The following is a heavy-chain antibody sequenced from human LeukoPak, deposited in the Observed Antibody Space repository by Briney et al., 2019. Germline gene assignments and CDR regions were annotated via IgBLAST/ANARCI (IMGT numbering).Heavy chain of an antibody. V-gene: IGHV3-23*01. Sequence: GGSLRLSCAASGFTFSGYAMSWVRQAPGKGLEWVSTISGSGGGTYHADSVKGRFTISRDNSKNTLYRQMNSLRAEDTAVYYCAKGYYYDSSGYSEGDAFDIWGQGTMVTVSS. CDR2: ISGSGGGT. CDR3: AKGYYYDSSGYSEGDAFDI. D-gene: IGHD3-22*01. CDR1: GFTFSGYA. J-gene: IGHJ3*02.